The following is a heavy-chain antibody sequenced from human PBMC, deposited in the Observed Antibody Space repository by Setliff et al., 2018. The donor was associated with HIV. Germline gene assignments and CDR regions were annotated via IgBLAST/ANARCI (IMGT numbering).Heavy chain of an antibody. Sequence: PGGSLRLSCATFRFSFSTFWMTWVRQAPGKGLEWIANINQDGNKKYHAGSVWGRFTISRDNYKNTLYLEMNGLRVEDTALYYCAKDLFYCPTDCSYNAFHIWGQGTLVTVSS. D-gene: IGHD2-8*01. V-gene: IGHV3-7*03. CDR3: AKDLFYCPTDCSYNAFHI. CDR1: RFSFSTFW. CDR2: INQDGNKK. J-gene: IGHJ3*02.